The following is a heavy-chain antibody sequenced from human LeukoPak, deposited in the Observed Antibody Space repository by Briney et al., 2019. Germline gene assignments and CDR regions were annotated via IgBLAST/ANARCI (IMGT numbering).Heavy chain of an antibody. J-gene: IGHJ4*02. CDR3: ASGFLQWLY. Sequence: GGSLRLSCAASGFIFGGYWMSWVRQAPVRGLEWVANINPDGSIKYYVDSIKGRLTISRDNAKNSLYLQMNSLRAEDTAVYYCASGFLQWLYWGQGTLVTVSS. D-gene: IGHD3-3*01. V-gene: IGHV3-7*01. CDR2: INPDGSIK. CDR1: GFIFGGYW.